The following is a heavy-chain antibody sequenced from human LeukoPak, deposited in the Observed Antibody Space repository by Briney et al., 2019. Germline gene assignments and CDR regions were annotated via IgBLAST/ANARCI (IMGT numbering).Heavy chain of an antibody. Sequence: SETLSLTCTVSGGSISSSSYYWGWIRQPPGKGLEWIGSIYYSGSTYYNPSLKSRVTISVDTSKNQFSLKLSSVTAADTAVYYCATVMVRGVVGYFQHWGQGTLVTVSS. V-gene: IGHV4-39*01. CDR2: IYYSGST. CDR3: ATVMVRGVVGYFQH. J-gene: IGHJ1*01. CDR1: GGSISSSSYY. D-gene: IGHD3-10*01.